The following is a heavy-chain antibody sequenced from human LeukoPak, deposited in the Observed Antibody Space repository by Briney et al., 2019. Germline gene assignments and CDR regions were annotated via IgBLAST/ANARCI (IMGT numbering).Heavy chain of an antibody. Sequence: PSQTLSLTCAVSGGSISSGGYSWSWIRQPPGKGLEWIGYIYHSGSTYYNPSLKSRVTISVDRSKNQFSLKLSSVTAADTAVYYCASTYDSSGYYQFDYWGQGTLVTVSS. V-gene: IGHV4-30-2*01. CDR1: GGSISSGGYS. D-gene: IGHD3-22*01. J-gene: IGHJ4*02. CDR2: IYHSGST. CDR3: ASTYDSSGYYQFDY.